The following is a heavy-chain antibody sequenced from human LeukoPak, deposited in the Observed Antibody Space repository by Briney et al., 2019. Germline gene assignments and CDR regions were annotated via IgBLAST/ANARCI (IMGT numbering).Heavy chain of an antibody. J-gene: IGHJ4*02. Sequence: SVALSLTCDVSGDSISSHPWSWMRQPPGKGLYYIGFIDYSGNTYYNPFLKSRVTISLDFFKKQFSLIIDSVTAAHSDVYYCARLAKCDGNCYSFALWSQGMLATASS. D-gene: IGHD2-21*02. CDR1: GDSISSHP. CDR2: IDYSGNT. V-gene: IGHV4-59*11. CDR3: ARLAKCDGNCYSFAL.